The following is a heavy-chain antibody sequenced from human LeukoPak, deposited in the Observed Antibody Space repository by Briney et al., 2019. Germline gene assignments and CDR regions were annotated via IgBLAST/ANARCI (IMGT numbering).Heavy chain of an antibody. D-gene: IGHD1-26*01. CDR3: AKDRMGAYSFDY. Sequence: PGGSLRLSCAASGFTFSSYGMHWVRQAPGKGLEWVAVISHDGSNKYYADSVKGRFTISRDNSKNTVYLQMNSLRAEDTAVYYCAKDRMGAYSFDYWGQGTLVTVSS. CDR1: GFTFSSYG. CDR2: ISHDGSNK. V-gene: IGHV3-30*18. J-gene: IGHJ4*02.